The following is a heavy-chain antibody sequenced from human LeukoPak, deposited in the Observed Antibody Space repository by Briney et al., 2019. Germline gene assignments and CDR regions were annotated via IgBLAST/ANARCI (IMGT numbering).Heavy chain of an antibody. CDR1: GGSISSYY. J-gene: IGHJ4*02. D-gene: IGHD3-10*01. CDR3: AKVAKYYYGSETYFFFDH. Sequence: SETLSLTCTVSGGSISSYYWSWTRQPPGKGLEWIGYIYYSGSTNYNPSLKSRVTISVDTSKNQFSLKLSSVTAADTAVYYCAKVAKYYYGSETYFFFDHWGQGTLVTVSS. V-gene: IGHV4-59*01. CDR2: IYYSGST.